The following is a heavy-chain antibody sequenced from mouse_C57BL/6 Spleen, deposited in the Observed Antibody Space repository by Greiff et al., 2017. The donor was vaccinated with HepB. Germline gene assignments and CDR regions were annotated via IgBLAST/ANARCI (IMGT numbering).Heavy chain of an antibody. D-gene: IGHD1-1*01. CDR2: INPSNGGT. CDR3: ARVYYYGSRLDWYFDV. J-gene: IGHJ1*03. CDR1: GYTFTSYW. Sequence: VQLQQPGTELVKPGASVKLSCKASGYTFTSYWMHWVKQRPGQGLEWIGNINPSNGGTNYNEKFKSKATLTVDKSSSTAYMQLSSLTSEDSAVYYCARVYYYGSRLDWYFDVWGTGTTVTVSS. V-gene: IGHV1-53*01.